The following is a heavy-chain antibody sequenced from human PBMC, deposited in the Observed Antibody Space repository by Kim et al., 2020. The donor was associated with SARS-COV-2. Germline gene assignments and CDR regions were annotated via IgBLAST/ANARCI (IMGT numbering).Heavy chain of an antibody. V-gene: IGHV1-69*13. Sequence: SVKVSCKASGGTFSSYAISWVRQAPGQGLEWMGGIIPIFGTANYAQKFQGRVTITADESTSTAYMELSSLRSEDTAVYYCARGPPWVLGRTPTQQQLAKYFDYWGQGTLVTVSS. CDR3: ARGPPWVLGRTPTQQQLAKYFDY. CDR2: IIPIFGTA. J-gene: IGHJ4*02. CDR1: GGTFSSYA. D-gene: IGHD6-13*01.